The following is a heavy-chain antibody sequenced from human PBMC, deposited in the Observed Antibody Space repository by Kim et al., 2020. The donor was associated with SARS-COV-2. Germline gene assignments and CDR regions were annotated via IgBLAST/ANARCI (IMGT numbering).Heavy chain of an antibody. Sequence: YAQKVQGRVTMTTDTSTSIAYMELRSLRSDDTAVYYCARDSGTYSQFDPWGQGTLVTVSS. V-gene: IGHV1-18*01. J-gene: IGHJ5*02. D-gene: IGHD1-26*01. CDR3: ARDSGTYSQFDP.